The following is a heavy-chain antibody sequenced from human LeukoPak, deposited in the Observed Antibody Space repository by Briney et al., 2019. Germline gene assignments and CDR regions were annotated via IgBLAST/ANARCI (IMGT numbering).Heavy chain of an antibody. CDR3: AGTVTGREGLDN. CDR2: INTDGSIT. V-gene: IGHV3-74*01. D-gene: IGHD6-19*01. J-gene: IGHJ4*02. CDR1: GFTFSSYW. Sequence: PGGSLRLSCAASGFTFSSYWMHWVHQAPGKGLVWVSRINTDGSITTYADSVKGRFTISRDNAKNTLYLQMNSLRAEDTAIYYCAGTVTGREGLDNWGQGTLVTVSS.